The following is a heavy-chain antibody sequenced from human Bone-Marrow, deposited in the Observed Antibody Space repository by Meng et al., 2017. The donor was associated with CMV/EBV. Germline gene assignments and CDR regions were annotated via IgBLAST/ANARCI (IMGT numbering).Heavy chain of an antibody. CDR1: GYSISSGYY. Sequence: SETLSLTCTDSGYSISSGYYWGWIRQPPGKGLEWIGSIYHSGTTFYNPSLKSRVTISVDTSKNQFSLKLNSVTAADTAVYYCARDQEWESDYWGQGTLVTVSS. CDR3: ARDQEWESDY. CDR2: IYHSGTT. V-gene: IGHV4-38-2*02. D-gene: IGHD1-26*01. J-gene: IGHJ4*02.